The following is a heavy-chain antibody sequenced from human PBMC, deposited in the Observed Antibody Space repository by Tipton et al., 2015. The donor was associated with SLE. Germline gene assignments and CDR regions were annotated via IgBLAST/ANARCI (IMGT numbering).Heavy chain of an antibody. V-gene: IGHV3-11*05. J-gene: IGHJ4*02. CDR2: ISSSSSYT. CDR3: AREYYDFWSGYPPFDY. Sequence: SLRLSCAASGITFSDYYMSWIRQAPGKGLEWVSYISSSSSYTNYADSVKGRFTISRDNAKNSLYLQMNSLRAEDTAVYYCAREYYDFWSGYPPFDYWGQGTLVTVSS. CDR1: GITFSDYY. D-gene: IGHD3-3*01.